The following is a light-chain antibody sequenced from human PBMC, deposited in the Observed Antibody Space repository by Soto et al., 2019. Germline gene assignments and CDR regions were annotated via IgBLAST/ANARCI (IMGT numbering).Light chain of an antibody. V-gene: IGKV3-11*01. J-gene: IGKJ4*01. CDR2: DAT. Sequence: EICLTQSPAILSLSPGERAALSCRASQSISTYLAWYQQKPGQAPRLVISDATNRATGIPARFSGSGSGTDFPLTISSLAPEDFAVYYCQHRNNWPPGATFGGGTKVEIK. CDR1: QSISTY. CDR3: QHRNNWPPGAT.